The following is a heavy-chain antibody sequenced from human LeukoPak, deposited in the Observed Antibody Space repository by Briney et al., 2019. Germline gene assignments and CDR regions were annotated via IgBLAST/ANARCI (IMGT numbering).Heavy chain of an antibody. D-gene: IGHD2-15*01. CDR1: GGSISSSSYY. CDR2: IYYSGST. V-gene: IGHV4-39*07. J-gene: IGHJ4*02. CDR3: ARVRYCSGGSCYSELDY. Sequence: SETLSLTCTVSGGSISSSSYYWGWIRQPPGKGLEWIGSIYYSGSTYYNPSLKSRVTISVDTSKNQFSLKLSSVTAADTAVYYCARVRYCSGGSCYSELDYWGQGTLVTVSS.